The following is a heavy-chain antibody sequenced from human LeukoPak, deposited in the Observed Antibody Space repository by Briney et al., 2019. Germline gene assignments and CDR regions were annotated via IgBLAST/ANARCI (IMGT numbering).Heavy chain of an antibody. J-gene: IGHJ4*02. CDR2: SRNKDKSYTT. V-gene: IGHV3-72*01. CDR1: GFTFSDHF. D-gene: IGHD6-19*01. Sequence: PGGSLSLSCAVSGFTFSDHFLDWVRQAPGKGLEWVGRSRNKDKSYTTEYGASVKGRFTISRDDSKSTLYLQMNSLKTEDTAVYYCARVGSVAGSDYLDYWGQGTLVTVSS. CDR3: ARVGSVAGSDYLDY.